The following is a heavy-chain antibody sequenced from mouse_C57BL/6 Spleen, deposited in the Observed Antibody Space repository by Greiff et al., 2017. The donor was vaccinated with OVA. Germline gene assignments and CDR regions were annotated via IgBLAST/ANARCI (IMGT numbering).Heavy chain of an antibody. CDR3: ARLDYYGSRRYYAMDY. V-gene: IGHV1-64*01. Sequence: QVQLQQPGAELVKPGASVKLSCKASGYTFTSYWMHWVKQRPGQGLEWIGMINPNSGSTNYNEKFKSKATLTVDKSSSTAYMQLSSLTSEDTAVYYCARLDYYGSRRYYAMDYWGQGTSVTVSS. CDR1: GYTFTSYW. J-gene: IGHJ4*01. CDR2: INPNSGST. D-gene: IGHD1-1*01.